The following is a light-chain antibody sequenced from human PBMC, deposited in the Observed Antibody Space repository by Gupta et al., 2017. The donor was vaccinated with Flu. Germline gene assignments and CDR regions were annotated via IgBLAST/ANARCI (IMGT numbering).Light chain of an antibody. CDR2: GAS. CDR1: QIITNY. J-gene: IGKJ5*01. Sequence: ATLSVSPGERATLSCRASQIITNYITWYQQRPGQAPRLLIYGASKRATGIPSRFSGSGSGTDFTLTISSLEPEDFAFYYCQHRSDWPSVSFGQGTRLEIK. CDR3: QHRSDWPSVS. V-gene: IGKV3-11*01.